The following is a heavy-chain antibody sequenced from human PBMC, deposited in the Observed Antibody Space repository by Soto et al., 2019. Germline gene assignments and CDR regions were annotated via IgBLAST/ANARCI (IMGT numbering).Heavy chain of an antibody. CDR1: GGSFSGYY. Sequence: TLSLTCAVYGGSFSGYYWSWIRQPPGKGLEWIGEINHSGSTNYNPSLKSQVTISVDTSKNQFSLKLSSVTAADTAVYYCARSKRITIFGVVIEAYYYYGMDVWGQGTTVTVSS. CDR2: INHSGST. D-gene: IGHD3-3*01. CDR3: ARSKRITIFGVVIEAYYYYGMDV. J-gene: IGHJ6*02. V-gene: IGHV4-34*01.